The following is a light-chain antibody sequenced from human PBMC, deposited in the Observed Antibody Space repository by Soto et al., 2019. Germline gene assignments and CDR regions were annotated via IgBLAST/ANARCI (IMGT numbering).Light chain of an antibody. Sequence: DIQLTQSPSFLSASVGDRVTITCRASQGISSYLAWYQQKPGKAPKLMIYAASTLQSGVPSRFRGSGSRTEFTLTTSSLPPEDFATYYCQQLNSCPLTFRGGTTV. CDR1: QGISSY. CDR3: QQLNSCPLT. CDR2: AAS. J-gene: IGKJ4*01. V-gene: IGKV1-9*01.